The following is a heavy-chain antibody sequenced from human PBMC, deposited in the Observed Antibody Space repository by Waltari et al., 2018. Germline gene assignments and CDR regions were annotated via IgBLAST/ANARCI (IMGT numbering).Heavy chain of an antibody. CDR3: ARERVPAAFDY. Sequence: QVQLVESGGGVVQPGRSLSFSCSASGFHFITYPTPLVRQAPGKGLEWVAVISYDGSNKYYADSVKGRFTISRDNSKNTLYLQMNSLRAEDTAVYYCARERVPAAFDYWGQGTLVTVSS. CDR2: ISYDGSNK. J-gene: IGHJ4*02. D-gene: IGHD2-2*01. CDR1: GFHFITYP. V-gene: IGHV3-30-3*01.